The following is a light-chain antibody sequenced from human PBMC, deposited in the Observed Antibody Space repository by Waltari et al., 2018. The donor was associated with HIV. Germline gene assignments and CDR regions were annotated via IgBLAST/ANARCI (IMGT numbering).Light chain of an antibody. J-gene: IGLJ3*02. CDR2: TNN. Sequence: QSVLTQPPSASGTPGQRVTISCSGSSSNIGSNTVNWYHQLPGTAPKLLRYTNNQRPSGVPDRFSGSKSGTSASLAISGLQSEDEADYYCAAWDDSLNGWVFGGGTKLTVL. CDR3: AAWDDSLNGWV. CDR1: SSNIGSNT. V-gene: IGLV1-44*01.